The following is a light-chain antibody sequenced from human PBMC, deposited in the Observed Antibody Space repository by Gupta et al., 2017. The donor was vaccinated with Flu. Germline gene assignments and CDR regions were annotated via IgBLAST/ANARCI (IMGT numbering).Light chain of an antibody. CDR2: EVS. CDR1: SSDIGTYNY. Sequence: QSALTQPASVSASPGPSITISCTGTSSDIGTYNYVSWYQQHPGKAPKLMIYEVSNRPSGVSNRFSGSKSGNTASLTISGLHGDDEAEYYCTSYIRISNIAFGGGTKLTVL. J-gene: IGLJ2*01. CDR3: TSYIRISNIA. V-gene: IGLV2-14*01.